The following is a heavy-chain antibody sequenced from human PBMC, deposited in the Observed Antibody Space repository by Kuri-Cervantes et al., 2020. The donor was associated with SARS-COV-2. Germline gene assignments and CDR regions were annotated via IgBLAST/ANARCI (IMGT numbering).Heavy chain of an antibody. J-gene: IGHJ4*02. Sequence: GGSLRLSCAASGFTFSSYAMSWVRQAPGKGLEWVSAISGSGGSKYYADSVKGRFTISRDNSKNTLYLQMNSLRAEDTAVYYCAKKFESSGIAAAGTEMYFDYWGQGTLVTVSS. CDR1: GFTFSSYA. V-gene: IGHV3-23*01. D-gene: IGHD6-13*01. CDR3: AKKFESSGIAAAGTEMYFDY. CDR2: ISGSGGSK.